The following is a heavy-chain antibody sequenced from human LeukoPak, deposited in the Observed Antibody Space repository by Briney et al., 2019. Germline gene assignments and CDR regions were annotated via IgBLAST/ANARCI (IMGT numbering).Heavy chain of an antibody. V-gene: IGHV3-21*01. CDR3: AKVPGYCTNGVC. CDR1: GFTFSSYS. Sequence: GGSLRLSCAASGFTFSSYSMNWVRQAPGKGLEWVSSISSSSSYIYYADSVKGRFTISRDNAKNSLYLQINSLRAEDTAVYYCAKVPGYCTNGVCWGQGTLVTVSS. D-gene: IGHD2-8*01. J-gene: IGHJ4*02. CDR2: ISSSSSYI.